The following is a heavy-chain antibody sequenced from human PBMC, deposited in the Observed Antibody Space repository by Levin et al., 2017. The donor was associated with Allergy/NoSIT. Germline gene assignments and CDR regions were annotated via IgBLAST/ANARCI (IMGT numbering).Heavy chain of an antibody. CDR3: AGGGAWLRSHGDDY. CDR2: IYYSGST. Sequence: PSETLSLTCTVSGGSISSGGYYWSWIRQHPGKGLEWIGYIYYSGSTYYNPSLKSRVTISVDTSKNQFSLKLRSVTAADTAVYYCAGGGAWLRSHGDDYWGQGTLVTVSS. D-gene: IGHD5-12*01. V-gene: IGHV4-31*03. CDR1: GGSISSGGYY. J-gene: IGHJ4*02.